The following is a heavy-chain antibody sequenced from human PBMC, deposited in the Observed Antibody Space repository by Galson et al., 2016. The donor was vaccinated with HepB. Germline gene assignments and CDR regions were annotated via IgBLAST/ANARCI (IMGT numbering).Heavy chain of an antibody. D-gene: IGHD6-13*01. CDR2: MYHSGAT. V-gene: IGHV4-38-2*01. Sequence: SETLSLTCAVSGYSISNGSFWGWIRQPPGKGLEWIGSMYHSGATFYNPSLESRVTISLGTSKIQFSLKLRSVTAADTAMYYCASYLVQSWAGSDAFDTWGLGTMVTVSS. J-gene: IGHJ3*02. CDR1: GYSISNGSF. CDR3: ASYLVQSWAGSDAFDT.